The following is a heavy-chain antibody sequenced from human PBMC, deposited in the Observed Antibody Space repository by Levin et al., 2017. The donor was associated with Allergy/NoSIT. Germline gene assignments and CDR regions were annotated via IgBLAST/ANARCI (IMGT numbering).Heavy chain of an antibody. Sequence: GESLKISCAASGFTFSGSAMHWVRQASGKGLEWVGRIRSKANSYATAYAASVKGRFTISRDDSKNTAYLQMNSLKTEDTAVYYCVADDSSGDYYDYWGQGTLVTVSS. CDR3: VADDSSGDYYDY. V-gene: IGHV3-73*01. J-gene: IGHJ4*02. D-gene: IGHD3-22*01. CDR1: GFTFSGSA. CDR2: IRSKANSYAT.